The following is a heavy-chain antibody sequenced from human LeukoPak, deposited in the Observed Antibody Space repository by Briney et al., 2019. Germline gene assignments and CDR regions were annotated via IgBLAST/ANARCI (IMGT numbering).Heavy chain of an antibody. V-gene: IGHV3-7*03. Sequence: GGSLRLSCAASGFTFSPYWMTWVRQAPGKGLEWVANIKEDGSERYYVDSVKGRFTISRDNAKNSLHLQMNSLRAEDTAVYYCARGDRRFEYWGQGTLVTVSS. D-gene: IGHD2-21*01. J-gene: IGHJ4*02. CDR1: GFTFSPYW. CDR2: IKEDGSER. CDR3: ARGDRRFEY.